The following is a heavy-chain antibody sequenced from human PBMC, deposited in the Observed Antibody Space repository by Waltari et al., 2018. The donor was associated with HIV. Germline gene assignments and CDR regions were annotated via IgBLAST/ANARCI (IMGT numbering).Heavy chain of an antibody. CDR1: GFTFSSYG. CDR3: AKENYGYCSGGSCYSYKYYYFDY. CDR2: ISYDGSNK. V-gene: IGHV3-30*18. J-gene: IGHJ4*02. D-gene: IGHD2-15*01. Sequence: QVQLVESGGGVVQPGRSLRLSCAASGFTFSSYGMHWVRQAPGKGLEWVAVISYDGSNKYYADSVKGRFTISRDNSKNTLYLQMNSLRAEDTAVYYCAKENYGYCSGGSCYSYKYYYFDYWGQGTLVTVSS.